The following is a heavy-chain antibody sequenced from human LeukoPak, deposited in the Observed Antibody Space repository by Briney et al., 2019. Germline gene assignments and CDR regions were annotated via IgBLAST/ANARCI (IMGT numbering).Heavy chain of an antibody. J-gene: IGHJ4*02. V-gene: IGHV1-3*01. Sequence: GASVKVSCKASGYTFTSYAMHWVRQAPGQRLEWMGWINAGNGNTKYSQKFQGRVTITRDTSASTAYMELSSLRSEDTAVYYCARGSIGGVATIELDFDYWGQGTLVTVSS. CDR1: GYTFTSYA. D-gene: IGHD5-12*01. CDR2: INAGNGNT. CDR3: ARGSIGGVATIELDFDY.